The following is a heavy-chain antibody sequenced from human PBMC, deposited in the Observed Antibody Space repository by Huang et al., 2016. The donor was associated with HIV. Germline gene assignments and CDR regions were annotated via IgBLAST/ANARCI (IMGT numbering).Heavy chain of an antibody. CDR3: ARDRRHCSGGSCYYSDY. V-gene: IGHV4-59*11. J-gene: IGHJ4*01. Sequence: QVQLQESGPGLVKPSETLSLTCSVSGGSISSHYWSWIRQPPGKGLEWIWSIYYSGGSNDIPALKSRVFRSVDTSRNQFALKLSSVTAADTAVYYCARDRRHCSGGSCYYSDYWGHGTLVTVSS. D-gene: IGHD2-15*01. CDR2: IYYSGGS. CDR1: GGSISSHY.